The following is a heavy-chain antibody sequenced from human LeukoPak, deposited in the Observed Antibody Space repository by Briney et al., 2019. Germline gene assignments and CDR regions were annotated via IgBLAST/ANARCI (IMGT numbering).Heavy chain of an antibody. CDR1: GGSFSSSSYY. Sequence: PSETLSLTCAVYGGSFSSSSYYWGWIRQPPGKGLEWIGSIYYSGSTYYNPSLKSRVTISVDTSKNQFSLKLSSVTAADTAVYYCVYQPLLLTHFDCWGQGTLVTVSS. J-gene: IGHJ4*02. CDR3: VYQPLLLTHFDC. CDR2: IYYSGST. D-gene: IGHD2-2*01. V-gene: IGHV4-39*07.